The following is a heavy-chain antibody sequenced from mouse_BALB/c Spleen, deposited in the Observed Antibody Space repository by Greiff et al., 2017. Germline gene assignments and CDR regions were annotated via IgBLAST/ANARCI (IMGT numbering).Heavy chain of an antibody. CDR2: INPSTGYT. CDR3: ALYRDAMDY. Sequence: QVQLKESGAELAKPGASVKMSCKASGYTFTSYWMHWVKQRPGQGLEWIGYINPSTGYTEYNQKFKDKATLTADKSSSTAYMQLSSLTSEDSAVYYCALYRDAMDYWGQGTSVTVSS. D-gene: IGHD2-12*01. J-gene: IGHJ4*01. V-gene: IGHV1-7*01. CDR1: GYTFTSYW.